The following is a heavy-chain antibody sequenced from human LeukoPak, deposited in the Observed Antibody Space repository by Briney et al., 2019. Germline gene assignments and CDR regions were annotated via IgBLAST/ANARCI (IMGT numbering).Heavy chain of an antibody. CDR2: INHSGST. CDR3: ASPPRRGYSYGYYY. J-gene: IGHJ4*02. D-gene: IGHD5-18*01. Sequence: SETLSLTCTVSGGSISSGGYYWSWIRQPPGKWLKWIGEINHSGSTNYNPSLKSRVTISVDTSKNQFSLKLSSVTAADTAVYYCASPPRRGYSYGYYYWGQGTLVTVSS. CDR1: GGSISSGGYY. V-gene: IGHV4-39*07.